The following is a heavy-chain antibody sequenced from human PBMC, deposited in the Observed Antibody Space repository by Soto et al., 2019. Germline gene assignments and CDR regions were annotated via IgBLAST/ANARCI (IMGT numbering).Heavy chain of an antibody. J-gene: IGHJ6*02. CDR2: ISSSGSTI. D-gene: IGHD3-22*01. Sequence: QVQLVESGGGLVKPGGSLRLSCAASGFTFSDYYMSWIRQAPGKGLEWVSYISSSGSTIYYADSVKGRFTISRDNAKNSLYHQMNSRRAEDTAVYYCARLDGNSYDSSGYYYYYYGMDVWGQGTTVTVSS. CDR1: GFTFSDYY. V-gene: IGHV3-11*01. CDR3: ARLDGNSYDSSGYYYYYYGMDV.